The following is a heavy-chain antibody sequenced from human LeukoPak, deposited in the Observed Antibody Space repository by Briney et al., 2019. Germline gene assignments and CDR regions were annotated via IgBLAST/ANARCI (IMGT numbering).Heavy chain of an antibody. CDR3: ARDRPRGQIAAAAITKYYYYYYMDV. CDR2: INPSGGST. Sequence: ASVKVSCKASGYTFTGYYMHWVRQAPGQGLEWMGIINPSGGSTSYAQKFQGRVTMTRDMSTSTVYMELSSLRSEDAAVYYCARDRPRGQIAAAAITKYYYYYYMDVWGKGTTVTVSS. CDR1: GYTFTGYY. V-gene: IGHV1-46*01. D-gene: IGHD6-13*01. J-gene: IGHJ6*03.